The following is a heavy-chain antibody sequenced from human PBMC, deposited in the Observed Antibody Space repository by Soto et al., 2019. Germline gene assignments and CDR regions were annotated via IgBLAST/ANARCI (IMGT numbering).Heavy chain of an antibody. CDR1: GFTFSSYG. Sequence: QVQLVESGGGVVQPGRSLRLSCAASGFTFSSYGMHWVRQAPGKGLEWVAVIWYDGSNKYYADSVKGRFTISRDNSKNTLYLQMNSLRAEDTAVYYCAREGVDIVATTHVNWFDPWGQGTLVTVSS. J-gene: IGHJ5*02. CDR3: AREGVDIVATTHVNWFDP. V-gene: IGHV3-33*01. CDR2: IWYDGSNK. D-gene: IGHD5-12*01.